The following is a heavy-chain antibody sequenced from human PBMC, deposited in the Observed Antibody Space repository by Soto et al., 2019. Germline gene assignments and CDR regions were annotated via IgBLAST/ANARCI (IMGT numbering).Heavy chain of an antibody. CDR2: ISGSGDTI. D-gene: IGHD2-2*01. CDR1: GFTFSDYY. CDR3: ARVGCSASCFSDWFDP. J-gene: IGHJ5*02. Sequence: QVHMVESGGGLVKPGGSLRLSCAASGFTFSDYYMHWIRQAPGKGLEWVSYISGSGDTIHYADSVQGRFTISRDNAKSSLYLQMSSLRAEDPAVDYCARVGCSASCFSDWFDPWGQGTLVTVSS. V-gene: IGHV3-11*01.